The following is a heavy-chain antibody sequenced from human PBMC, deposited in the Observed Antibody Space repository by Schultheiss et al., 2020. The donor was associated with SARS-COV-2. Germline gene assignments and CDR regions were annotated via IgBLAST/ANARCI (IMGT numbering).Heavy chain of an antibody. D-gene: IGHD4-17*01. J-gene: IGHJ4*02. CDR2: IYTSGST. CDR3: ARDRYGDYLDY. CDR1: GGSISGGGDY. V-gene: IGHV4-61*08. Sequence: SQTLSLTCTVSGGSISGGGDYWNWIRQHPGKGLEWIGSIYTSGSTNYNPSLKSRVTMSVDTSKNQFSLILNSLTAADTAVYYCARDRYGDYLDYWGQGTLVTVSS.